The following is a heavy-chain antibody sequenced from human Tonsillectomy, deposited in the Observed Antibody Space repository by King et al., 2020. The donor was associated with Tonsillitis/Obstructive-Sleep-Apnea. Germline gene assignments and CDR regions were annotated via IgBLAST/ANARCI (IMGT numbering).Heavy chain of an antibody. CDR1: GGSISSGGYY. J-gene: IGHJ5*02. V-gene: IGHV4-31*03. Sequence: VQLQESGPGLVKPSQTLSLTCTVSGGSISSGGYYWSWIRQHPGQGLEWIGYIYYSGSTYYNPSLKSRVTISVDTSKNQFSLKLSSVTAADTAVYYCARGVRFLEWLDWFDPWGQGTLVTVSS. CDR3: ARGVRFLEWLDWFDP. CDR2: IYYSGST. D-gene: IGHD3-3*01.